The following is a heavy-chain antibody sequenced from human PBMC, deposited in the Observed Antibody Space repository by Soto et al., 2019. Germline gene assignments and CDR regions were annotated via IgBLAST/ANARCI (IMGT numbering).Heavy chain of an antibody. J-gene: IGHJ4*02. CDR3: ARGTEYYYDSSGYSYFDY. D-gene: IGHD3-22*01. CDR1: GFTFSSYG. Sequence: PGGSLRLSCAVSGFTFSSYGMHWVRQAPGKGLEWVAVIWYDGSNKYYADSVKGRFTISRDNSKNTLYLQMNSLRAEDTAVYYCARGTEYYYDSSGYSYFDYWGQGTLVTVSS. V-gene: IGHV3-33*01. CDR2: IWYDGSNK.